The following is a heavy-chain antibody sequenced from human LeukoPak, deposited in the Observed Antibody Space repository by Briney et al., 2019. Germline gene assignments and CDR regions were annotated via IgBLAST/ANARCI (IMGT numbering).Heavy chain of an antibody. V-gene: IGHV3-9*01. CDR3: ARGSRLGVVGRDAFDI. Sequence: TGGSLRLSCAASGFTFDDYAMHWVRQGPGKGLEWVSGISWNSGSIGYADSVKGRFTISRDNAKNSLYLQMNSLRAEDTAVYYCARGSRLGVVGRDAFDIWGQGTMVTVSS. J-gene: IGHJ3*02. CDR2: ISWNSGSI. D-gene: IGHD3-3*01. CDR1: GFTFDDYA.